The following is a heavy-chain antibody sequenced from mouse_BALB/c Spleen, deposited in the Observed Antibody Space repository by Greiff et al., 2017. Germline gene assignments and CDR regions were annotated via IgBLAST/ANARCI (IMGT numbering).Heavy chain of an antibody. CDR1: GFAFSSYD. CDR2: ISSGGGST. D-gene: IGHD2-3*01. CDR3: ASLYDGYYYFDY. V-gene: IGHV5-12-1*01. Sequence: EVNVVESGGGLVKPGGSLKLSCAASGFAFSSYDMSWVRQTPEKRLEWVAYISSGGGSTYYPDTVKGRFTISRDNAKNTLYLQMSSLKSEDTAMYYCASLYDGYYYFDYWGQGTTLTVSS. J-gene: IGHJ2*01.